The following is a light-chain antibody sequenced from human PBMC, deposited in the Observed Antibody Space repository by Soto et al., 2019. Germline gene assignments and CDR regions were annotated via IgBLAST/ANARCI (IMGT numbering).Light chain of an antibody. CDR3: QQYNTSPT. CDR2: GAS. CDR1: QSVSSN. J-gene: IGKJ3*01. V-gene: IGKV3-15*01. Sequence: EIVMTQSPATLSVSPGERATLSCRASQSVSSNLAWYQQKPGQAPRLLIYGASTRATGIPARFSGSGSGTEYTLTSSGLQSEDFAVYYFQQYNTSPTFGHGTKVDIK.